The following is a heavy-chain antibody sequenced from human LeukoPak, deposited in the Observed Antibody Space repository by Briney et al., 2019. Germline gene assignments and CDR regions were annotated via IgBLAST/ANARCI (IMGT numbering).Heavy chain of an antibody. D-gene: IGHD3-3*02. V-gene: IGHV4-4*07. CDR2: IYTSGST. CDR1: GGSISNSY. CDR3: ARVTDRHFWSGYYLDY. J-gene: IGHJ4*02. Sequence: SETLSLTCTASGGSISNSYWNWIRQPAGKGLEWIGRIYTSGSTNYNPSLKSRVTMSVDTSKNQFSLKLSPVTAADTAVYYCARVTDRHFWSGYYLDYWGQGTLVTVSS.